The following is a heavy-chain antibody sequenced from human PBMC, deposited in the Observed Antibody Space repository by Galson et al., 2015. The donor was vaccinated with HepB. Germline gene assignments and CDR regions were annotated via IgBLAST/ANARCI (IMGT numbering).Heavy chain of an antibody. CDR3: AKDGDYDSSGT. D-gene: IGHD3-22*01. Sequence: SLRLSCAASGFTFDDYAMHWVRQAPGKGLEWVSGISWNSGSIGYADSVKGRFTISRDNAKNSLYLQMNSLRAEDTALYYCAKDGDYDSSGTWGQGTLVTVSS. J-gene: IGHJ5*02. V-gene: IGHV3-9*01. CDR1: GFTFDDYA. CDR2: ISWNSGSI.